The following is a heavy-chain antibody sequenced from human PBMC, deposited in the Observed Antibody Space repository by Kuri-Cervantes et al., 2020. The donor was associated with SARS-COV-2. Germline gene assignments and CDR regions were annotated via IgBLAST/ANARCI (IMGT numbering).Heavy chain of an antibody. CDR1: GFTFSSYW. CDR3: ARIPGYSSGWLAFDI. J-gene: IGHJ3*02. CDR2: IKQDGSEK. V-gene: IGHV3-7*04. D-gene: IGHD6-19*01. Sequence: GGSLRLSCAASGFTFSSYWMSWVRQAPGKGLVRVANIKQDGSEKYYVDSVKGRFTISRDNAKNSLYLQMNSLRAEGTAVYYCARIPGYSSGWLAFDIWGQGTMVTVSS.